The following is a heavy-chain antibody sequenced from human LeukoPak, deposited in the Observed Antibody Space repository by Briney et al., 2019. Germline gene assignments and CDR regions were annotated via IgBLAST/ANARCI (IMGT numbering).Heavy chain of an antibody. D-gene: IGHD6-6*01. CDR3: ARAYSTSSGEYYFDY. CDR1: GGTFSTFA. V-gene: IGHV1-69*04. CDR2: IIPILGIA. Sequence: SVMVSCKASGGTFSTFAISWVRQAPGQGLEWMGRIIPILGIASYAQKFQGRVAITADKSTSTAYMELSSLRPEDTAVYYCARAYSTSSGEYYFDYWGQGTLVTVSS. J-gene: IGHJ4*02.